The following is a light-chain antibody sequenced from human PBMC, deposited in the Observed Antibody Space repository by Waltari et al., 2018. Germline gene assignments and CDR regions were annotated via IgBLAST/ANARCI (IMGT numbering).Light chain of an antibody. V-gene: IGLV1-47*01. CDR1: DSNIGTQA. CDR3: AAWDDTLRMV. CDR2: RNS. Sequence: SVLTPPPSASGTPGPKITISCSGRDSNIGTQAVYWYQHLPGMAPKRRIYRNSQRPSGVPDRFSGSKSGKAASLAINGLRSEDEANYYCAAWDDTLRMVFGGGTKLTVL. J-gene: IGLJ2*01.